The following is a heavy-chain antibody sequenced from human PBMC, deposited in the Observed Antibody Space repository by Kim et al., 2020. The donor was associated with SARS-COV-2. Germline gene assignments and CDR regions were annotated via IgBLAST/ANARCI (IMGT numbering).Heavy chain of an antibody. D-gene: IGHD3-10*01. Sequence: SETLSLTCTVSGGSISSYYWSWIRQPPGKGLEWIGYIYYSGSTNYNPSLKSRVTISVDTSKDQFSLKLSSVTAADTAVYYCARDIYGSGSYGTWWFDPWGQGTLVTVSS. CDR1: GGSISSYY. CDR2: IYYSGST. CDR3: ARDIYGSGSYGTWWFDP. J-gene: IGHJ5*02. V-gene: IGHV4-59*13.